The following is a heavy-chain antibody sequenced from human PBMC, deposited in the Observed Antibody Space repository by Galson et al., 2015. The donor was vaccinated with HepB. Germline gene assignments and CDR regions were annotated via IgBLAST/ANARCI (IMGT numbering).Heavy chain of an antibody. CDR3: ARALGHWYFDL. V-gene: IGHV3-21*06. CDR2: IAVDSTYI. Sequence: LRLSCAVSGFTFGSYAMNWVRQAPGKGLEWVSSIAVDSTYISYADSVKGRFTISRDNAKNSLYLQLNRLRVEDTAVYYCARALGHWYFDLWGRGTLVTVSS. J-gene: IGHJ2*01. CDR1: GFTFGSYA.